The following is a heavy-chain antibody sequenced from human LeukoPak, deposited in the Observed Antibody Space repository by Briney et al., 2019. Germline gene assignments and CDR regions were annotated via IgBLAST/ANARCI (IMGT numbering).Heavy chain of an antibody. CDR3: ARKLPYYYYGMDV. V-gene: IGHV3-7*01. D-gene: IGHD2-15*01. CDR1: GFPFSSHW. Sequence: GGSLRLSCAASGFPFSSHWLSWFRQSPGKGLEWVAHINQDGSEKYYVDSVKGRFTISRDNAKNSLYLQMNSLRAEDTAVYYCARKLPYYYYGMDVWGQGTTVTVSS. J-gene: IGHJ6*02. CDR2: INQDGSEK.